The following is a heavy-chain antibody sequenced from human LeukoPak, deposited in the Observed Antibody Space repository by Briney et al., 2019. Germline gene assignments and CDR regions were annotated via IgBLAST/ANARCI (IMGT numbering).Heavy chain of an antibody. J-gene: IGHJ3*02. CDR3: ARGYCSGGSCYSRDAFDI. V-gene: IGHV3-21*01. CDR1: GFTFSSYT. Sequence: GGSLRLSCAASGFTFSSYTMNWVRQAPGKGLEWVSSISSSSTYINYADSVKGRFTISRDNAKNSLYLQMNSLRAEDTAVYYCARGYCSGGSCYSRDAFDIWGQGTMVTVSS. CDR2: ISSSSTYI. D-gene: IGHD2-15*01.